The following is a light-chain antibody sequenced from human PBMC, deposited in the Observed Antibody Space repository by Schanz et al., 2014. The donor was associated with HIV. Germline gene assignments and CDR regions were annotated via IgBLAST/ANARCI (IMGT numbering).Light chain of an antibody. CDR1: SSNIGSKT. Sequence: QSVLTQPPSASGTPGQRVAISCSGSSSNIGSKTVDWYQQLPGTAPKLLIYEHRQRPSGVPDRFSGAKSGTSASLAISGLRSEDEADYFCQSYDSSLSGSVFGGGTKLTVL. CDR3: QSYDSSLSGSV. J-gene: IGLJ3*02. CDR2: EHR. V-gene: IGLV1-47*01.